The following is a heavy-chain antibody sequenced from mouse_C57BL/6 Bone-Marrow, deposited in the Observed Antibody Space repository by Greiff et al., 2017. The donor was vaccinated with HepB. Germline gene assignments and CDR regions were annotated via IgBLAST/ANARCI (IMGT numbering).Heavy chain of an antibody. CDR1: GYTFTSYW. CDR3: ARVTTVVAGDY. Sequence: VQLQQPGTELVKPGASVKLSCKASGYTFTSYWMHWVKQRPGQGLEWIGNINPSNGGTNYNEKFKSKATLTVDKSSSTTYMQLSSLTSEDAAVYYCARVTTVVAGDYWGQGTTLTVSS. CDR2: INPSNGGT. D-gene: IGHD1-1*01. J-gene: IGHJ2*01. V-gene: IGHV1-53*01.